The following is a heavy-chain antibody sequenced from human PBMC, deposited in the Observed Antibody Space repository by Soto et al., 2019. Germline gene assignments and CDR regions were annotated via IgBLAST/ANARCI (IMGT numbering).Heavy chain of an antibody. CDR2: ISAHSGNT. Sequence: ASVKVCCKASGYTFTSFGITWVRQAPGQGLEWMGWISAHSGNTDYAQNLQGRVTMTTDTAMTTADMELKSLRSDDTAVYYCARGSPGDPLAYWGQGTLVTVSS. CDR3: ARGSPGDPLAY. CDR1: GYTFTSFG. V-gene: IGHV1-18*01. J-gene: IGHJ4*02.